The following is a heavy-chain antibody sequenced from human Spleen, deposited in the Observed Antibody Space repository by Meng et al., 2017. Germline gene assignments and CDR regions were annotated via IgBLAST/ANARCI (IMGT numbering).Heavy chain of an antibody. CDR1: DYTLTSDG. V-gene: IGHV1-18*04. CDR2: INIYNGIT. CDR3: ATRGNPYLDR. J-gene: IGHJ4*02. Sequence: GQVVQSGDGVKNPGASVKVSCKVSDYTLTSDGFSWLRQAPGQGLQWMGWINIYNGITNYGRNFQGRVTLTTDTSTSTGYMELRSLTSDDTAVYYCATRGNPYLDRWGQGTLVTVSS.